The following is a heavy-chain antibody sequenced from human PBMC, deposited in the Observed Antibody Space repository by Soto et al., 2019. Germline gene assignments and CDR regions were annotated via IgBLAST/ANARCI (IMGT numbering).Heavy chain of an antibody. D-gene: IGHD3-3*01. CDR1: GFTFSSYA. J-gene: IGHJ4*02. CDR3: AKDLDFWSGYYQAHFDY. Sequence: GSLRLSCAASGFTFSSYAMSWVRQAPGKGLEWVSAISGSGGSTYYADSVKGRFTISRDNSKNTLYLQMNSLRAEDTAVYYCAKDLDFWSGYYQAHFDYWGQGTLVTVSS. CDR2: ISGSGGST. V-gene: IGHV3-23*01.